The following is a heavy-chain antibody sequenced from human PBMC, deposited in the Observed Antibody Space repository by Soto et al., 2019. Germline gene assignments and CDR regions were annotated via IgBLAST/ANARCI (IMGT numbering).Heavy chain of an antibody. V-gene: IGHV1-69*13. CDR3: ARSTTQDYDILTGYYNDAFDI. CDR2: IIPIFGTA. J-gene: IGHJ3*02. CDR1: GGTFSSYA. Sequence: SVKVSCNASGGTFSSYAIRWVRQAPGQGLEWMGGIIPIFGTANYAQKFQGRVTITADESTSTAYMELSSLRSEDTAVYYCARSTTQDYDILTGYYNDAFDIWGPGTMVTVSS. D-gene: IGHD3-9*01.